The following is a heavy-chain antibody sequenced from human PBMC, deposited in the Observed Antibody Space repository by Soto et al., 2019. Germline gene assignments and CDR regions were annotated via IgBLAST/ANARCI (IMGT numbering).Heavy chain of an antibody. Sequence: EVQLVESGGGLVQPGGSLRLSCAASGFTFSSYWMLWVRQAPGKGLVWVSSIKGDGSSTNYADSVKGRITISRDNGKNTLYPQMNSLRAEDTAVYYCATARWLQNHGQYFYYGMDVWGRGTMVTVSS. CDR1: GFTFSSYW. J-gene: IGHJ6*02. CDR2: IKGDGSST. V-gene: IGHV3-74*01. CDR3: ATARWLQNHGQYFYYGMDV. D-gene: IGHD5-12*01.